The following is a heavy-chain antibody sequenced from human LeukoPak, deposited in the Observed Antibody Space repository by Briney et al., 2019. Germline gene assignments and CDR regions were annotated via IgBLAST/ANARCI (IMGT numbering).Heavy chain of an antibody. V-gene: IGHV4-39*01. D-gene: IGHD5-12*01. CDR3: ARHKGHIVATFDY. CDR2: INHSGST. J-gene: IGHJ4*02. CDR1: GGSISSGGYY. Sequence: SETLSLTCTVSGGSISSGGYYWSWIRQPPGKGLEWIGEINHSGSTNYNPSLKSRVTISVDTSKNQFSLKLSSVTAADTAVYYCARHKGHIVATFDYWGQGTLVTVSS.